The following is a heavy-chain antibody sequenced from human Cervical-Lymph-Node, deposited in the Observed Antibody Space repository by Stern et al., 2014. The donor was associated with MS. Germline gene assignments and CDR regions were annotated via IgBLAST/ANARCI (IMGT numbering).Heavy chain of an antibody. Sequence: VHLVESGGGVVQPGRSLRLSCAAAGFSFSRYATHWVPQAPGQGLEWVALIWYDGSNPYYADSVTGRFTISRDNFKNTLYLQMNSLRAEDTAVYYCASAYSSSHYYFDYWGQGTLVTVSS. CDR3: ASAYSSSHYYFDY. CDR1: GFSFSRYA. CDR2: IWYDGSNP. V-gene: IGHV3-33*01. D-gene: IGHD6-13*01. J-gene: IGHJ4*02.